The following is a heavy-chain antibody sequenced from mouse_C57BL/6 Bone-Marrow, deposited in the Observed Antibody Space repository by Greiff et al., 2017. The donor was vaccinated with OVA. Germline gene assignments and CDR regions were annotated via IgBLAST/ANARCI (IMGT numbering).Heavy chain of an antibody. CDR2: FHPYNDDT. V-gene: IGHV1-47*01. CDR3: ARGNYPYYAMDY. Sequence: QVQLKESGAELVKPGASVKMSCKASGYTFTTYPIEWMKQNHGKSLEWIGNFHPYNDDTKYNEKFKVKATLTVEKSSSTVYLELSRLTSDDSAVYYCARGNYPYYAMDYWGQGTSVTVSS. J-gene: IGHJ4*01. D-gene: IGHD2-1*01. CDR1: GYTFTTYP.